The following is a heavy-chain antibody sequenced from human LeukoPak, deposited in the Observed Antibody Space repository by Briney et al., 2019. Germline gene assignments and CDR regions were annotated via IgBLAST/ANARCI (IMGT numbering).Heavy chain of an antibody. CDR2: ISGSGGST. Sequence: GGSLTLSCAASGFTFTSYAMSWVRQAPGKGLEWVSGISGSGGSTYYADSVKGRFTISRDDSKNTLYLQMNSLRAEDTAVYYCARQSYGDYLFDYWGQGILVTVSS. V-gene: IGHV3-23*01. D-gene: IGHD4-17*01. CDR1: GFTFTSYA. J-gene: IGHJ4*02. CDR3: ARQSYGDYLFDY.